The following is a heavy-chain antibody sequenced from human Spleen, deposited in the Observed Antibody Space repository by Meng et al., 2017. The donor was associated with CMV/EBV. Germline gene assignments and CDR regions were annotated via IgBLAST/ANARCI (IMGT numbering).Heavy chain of an antibody. CDR3: ARGFLVVPAAYDY. CDR1: GFTFSIYG. J-gene: IGHJ4*02. Sequence: GESLKISCAASGFTFSIYGMHWVRQAPGKGLEWVAFIRFDASNKYYADSVKGRFTISRDNSKSTLYLQMNSLRADDTAVYYCARGFLVVPAAYDYWGQGTLVTVSS. CDR2: IRFDASNK. V-gene: IGHV3-30*02. D-gene: IGHD2-2*01.